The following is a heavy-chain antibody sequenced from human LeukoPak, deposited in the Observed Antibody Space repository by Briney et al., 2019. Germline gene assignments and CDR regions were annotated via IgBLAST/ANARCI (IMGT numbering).Heavy chain of an antibody. J-gene: IGHJ4*02. CDR2: IIPIFGTA. V-gene: IGHV1-69*05. Sequence: SVKVSCKASGGTFSSYAISWVRQAPGQGLECIGGIIPIFGTANYAQKFQGRVTITTDESTSTAYMELSSLRSEDTAVYYCARGYYYDSSGYSLWGQGTLVTVSS. D-gene: IGHD3-22*01. CDR3: ARGYYYDSSGYSL. CDR1: GGTFSSYA.